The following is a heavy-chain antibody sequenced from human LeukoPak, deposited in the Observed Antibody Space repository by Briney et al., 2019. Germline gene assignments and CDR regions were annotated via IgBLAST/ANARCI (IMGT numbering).Heavy chain of an antibody. V-gene: IGHV3-23*01. CDR2: ISGSGGKT. CDR3: AKETTVTTYGAPFEY. J-gene: IGHJ4*02. D-gene: IGHD4-17*01. Sequence: GGSLRLSCSASGFTFSSNAMSWVRQAPGKGLEWVSAISGSGGKTYYAGSVKGRFTISRDNSKNTLYLQMNSLRVDDTAVYYCAKETTVTTYGAPFEYWGQGTLVTVSS. CDR1: GFTFSSNA.